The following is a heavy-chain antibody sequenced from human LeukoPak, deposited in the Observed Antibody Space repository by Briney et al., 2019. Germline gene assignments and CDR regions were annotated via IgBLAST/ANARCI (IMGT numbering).Heavy chain of an antibody. CDR3: ARGWGGKIVVVMSDDAFDI. D-gene: IGHD3-22*01. V-gene: IGHV4-39*07. J-gene: IGHJ3*02. Sequence: SETLSLTCTVSGGSLSSSSYYWGWLRQPPGKGLEWLGSIYYSGSNYYNPSLKSRGNISVHTSKNQFSLNLSSVTAAHTAVYYCARGWGGKIVVVMSDDAFDIWGQGTTVTVSS. CDR2: IYYSGSN. CDR1: GGSLSSSSYY.